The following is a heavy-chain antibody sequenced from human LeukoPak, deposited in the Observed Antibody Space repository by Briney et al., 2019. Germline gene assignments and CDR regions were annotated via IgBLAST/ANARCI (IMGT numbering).Heavy chain of an antibody. Sequence: SETLSLTCTVSGDSISTSSSYWGWIRLPPGKGLEWIGTVYYTGNAYYIPSLKSRVTISVDPSKDQFSLMLRSVNAADSAVYYCARHQGYYYGSGSYYPYYFDYWGQGTLVTVSS. J-gene: IGHJ4*02. D-gene: IGHD3-10*01. CDR1: GDSISTSSSY. CDR3: ARHQGYYYGSGSYYPYYFDY. CDR2: VYYTGNA. V-gene: IGHV4-39*01.